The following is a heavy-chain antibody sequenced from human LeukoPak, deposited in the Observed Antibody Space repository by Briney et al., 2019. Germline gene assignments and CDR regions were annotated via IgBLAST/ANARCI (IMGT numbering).Heavy chain of an antibody. Sequence: GGSLRLSCAACRFTFSRYNMHWVRQAPGKGLEWVAIISYEGSDKYYADSVKGRFSISRDNSKNTLYLQMNSLRAEDTAVYYCARDYSGWYTVDYWGQGILVTISS. CDR3: ARDYSGWYTVDY. J-gene: IGHJ4*02. CDR2: ISYEGSDK. CDR1: RFTFSRYN. D-gene: IGHD6-19*01. V-gene: IGHV3-30-3*01.